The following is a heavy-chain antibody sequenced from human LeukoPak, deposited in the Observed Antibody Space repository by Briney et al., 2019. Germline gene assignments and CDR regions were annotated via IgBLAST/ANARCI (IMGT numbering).Heavy chain of an antibody. V-gene: IGHV4-4*09. CDR3: AIHTNVDISSFMDV. CDR1: GDSFSAYY. CDR2: IYSSGNT. J-gene: IGHJ6*03. Sequence: SETLSLTCTVSGDSFSAYYWSWIRQPPGRGLEWIGYIYSSGNTNYNPPLKSRVTISVGTSKKQHSLKLTSVTAADTAVYYCAIHTNVDISSFMDVWGKGTTVTVSS. D-gene: IGHD2-8*01.